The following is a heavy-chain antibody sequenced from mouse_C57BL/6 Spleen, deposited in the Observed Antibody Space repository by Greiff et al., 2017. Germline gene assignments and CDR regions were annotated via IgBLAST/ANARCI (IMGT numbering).Heavy chain of an antibody. D-gene: IGHD1-1*01. V-gene: IGHV1-22*01. CDR2: INPNNGGT. Sequence: EVQLQQSGPELVKPGASVKMSCKASGYTFTDYNMHWVKQSHGKSLEWIGYINPNNGGTSYNQKFKGKATLTVNKSSSTAYMELRSLTSEDSAVYYCARPDYYGSSWWFAYWGQGTLVTVSA. CDR1: GYTFTDYN. CDR3: ARPDYYGSSWWFAY. J-gene: IGHJ3*01.